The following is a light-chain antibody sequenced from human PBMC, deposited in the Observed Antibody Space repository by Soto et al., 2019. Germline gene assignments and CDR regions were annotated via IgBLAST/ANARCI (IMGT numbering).Light chain of an antibody. CDR1: KSVTSN. V-gene: IGKV3-15*01. CDR3: QQYNNWPPWT. J-gene: IGKJ1*01. CDR2: GAS. Sequence: EIVMTQSPATRSLSPGERATLSCRASKSVTSNLAWYQQKPGQAPRLLIYGASTRATGIPARFSGSGSGTEFTLTISSLQSEDFAVYYCQQYNNWPPWTFGQGTKVEIK.